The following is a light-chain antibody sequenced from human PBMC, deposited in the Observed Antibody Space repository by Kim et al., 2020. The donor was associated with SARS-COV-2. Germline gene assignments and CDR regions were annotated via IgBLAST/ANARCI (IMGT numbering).Light chain of an antibody. J-gene: IGKJ2*01. CDR1: QSIGTF. CDR3: QQNSNVPYT. V-gene: IGKV1-39*01. Sequence: DIQMTQSPPSLPASVGDRVTITCRASQSIGTFLNWYRQKPGTAPEVLIYAASSLQSGVPSRFSGSGSGTEFTLTISSLQPEDFATYFCQQNSNVPYTFGQGTKLEI. CDR2: AAS.